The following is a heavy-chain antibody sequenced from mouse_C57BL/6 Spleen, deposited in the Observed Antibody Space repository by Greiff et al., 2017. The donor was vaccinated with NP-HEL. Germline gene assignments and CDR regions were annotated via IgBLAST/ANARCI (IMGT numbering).Heavy chain of an antibody. CDR3: ARLTYYGSSYFDY. CDR2: IDPSDSYT. D-gene: IGHD1-1*01. CDR1: GYTFTSYW. V-gene: IGHV1-69*01. J-gene: IGHJ2*01. Sequence: VQLQQPGAELVMPGASVKLSCKASGYTFTSYWMHWVKQRPGQGLEWIGEIDPSDSYTNYNQKFKGKSTLTVDKSSSTAYMQLSSLTSEDSAVYYCARLTYYGSSYFDYWGQGTTLTVSS.